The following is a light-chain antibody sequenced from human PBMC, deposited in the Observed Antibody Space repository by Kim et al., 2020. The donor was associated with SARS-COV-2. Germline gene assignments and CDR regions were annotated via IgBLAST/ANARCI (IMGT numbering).Light chain of an antibody. Sequence: GQRVTISCSGSNSNIGSNVINWYHQVPGTAPKLLIYNDDQRPSGVPDRISGSKSGTSASLGISGLQSEDEADYYCAAYDDDLNRFVFGGGTKVTVL. V-gene: IGLV1-44*01. CDR3: AAYDDDLNRFV. J-gene: IGLJ1*01. CDR2: NDD. CDR1: NSNIGSNV.